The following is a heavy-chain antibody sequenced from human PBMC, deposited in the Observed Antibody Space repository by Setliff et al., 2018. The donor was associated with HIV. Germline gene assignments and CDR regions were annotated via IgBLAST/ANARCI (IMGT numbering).Heavy chain of an antibody. CDR2: INTNTGNP. Sequence: ASVKVSCKASGGTFSSYAINWVRQAPGQGLEWMGWINTNTGNPTYAQGFTGRFVFSLDTSVNTAYLQISSLKAEDTAVYYCASYCYGVKCYGTNMDVWGRGTTVTVSS. CDR1: GGTFSSYA. CDR3: ASYCYGVKCYGTNMDV. V-gene: IGHV7-4-1*02. D-gene: IGHD2-15*01. J-gene: IGHJ6*03.